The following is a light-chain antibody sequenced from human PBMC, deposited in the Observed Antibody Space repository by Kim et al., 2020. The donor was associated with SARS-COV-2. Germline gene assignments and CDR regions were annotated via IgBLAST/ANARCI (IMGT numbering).Light chain of an antibody. V-gene: IGKV1-17*01. CDR1: QDIRND. CDR3: LQHNTYPIT. Sequence: ASVGDRVTITCRASQDIRNDLGWYQQNPGRAPKRLIYGASSLQSGVPSGFSGSGSGTEFTLTISSVQPEDFATYFCLQHNTYPITFGQGTRLEIK. J-gene: IGKJ5*01. CDR2: GAS.